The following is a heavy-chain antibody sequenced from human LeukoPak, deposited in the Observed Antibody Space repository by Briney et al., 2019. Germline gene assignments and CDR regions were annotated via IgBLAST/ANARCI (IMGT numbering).Heavy chain of an antibody. J-gene: IGHJ4*02. D-gene: IGHD6-13*01. V-gene: IGHV3-33*01. CDR1: GFTFSSYG. CDR3: ARDRGSSRYPGLQTPYY. CDR2: IWYDGSNK. Sequence: GSLRLSCAASGFTFSSYGMHWVRQAPGKGLEWVAVIWYDGSNKYYADSVKGRFTISRDNSKNTLYLQMNSLRAEDTAVYYCARDRGSSRYPGLQTPYYWGQGTLVTVSS.